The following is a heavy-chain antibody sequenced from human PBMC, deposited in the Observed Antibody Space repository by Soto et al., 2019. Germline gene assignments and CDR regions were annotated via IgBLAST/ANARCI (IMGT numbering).Heavy chain of an antibody. CDR3: AKDRPHMTTVGTPSFDY. CDR2: ISGSGGST. Sequence: VGFLRFSCGACGFTFSSYAMILVRQAPGKGLECVSAISGSGGSTYYADSVKGRFTISRDNSKITLYLQMNSLRAEETAVYYCAKDRPHMTTVGTPSFDYWGQGPLVTDSS. J-gene: IGHJ4*02. CDR1: GFTFSSYA. D-gene: IGHD4-17*01. V-gene: IGHV3-23*01.